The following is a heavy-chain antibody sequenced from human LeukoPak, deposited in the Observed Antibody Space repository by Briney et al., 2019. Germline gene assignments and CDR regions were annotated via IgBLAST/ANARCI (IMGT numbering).Heavy chain of an antibody. V-gene: IGHV1-46*01. CDR2: INPSGGST. CDR3: ARVTRYDDSRTYSYMDV. D-gene: IGHD4-17*01. J-gene: IGHJ6*03. Sequence: ASAKVSCKASGYTFTSYYMHWVRQAPGQGLEWMGIINPSGGSTSYAQKFQGRVTMTRDMSTSTVYMELSSLRSEDTAVYFCARVTRYDDSRTYSYMDVWGKGTTVTVSS. CDR1: GYTFTSYY.